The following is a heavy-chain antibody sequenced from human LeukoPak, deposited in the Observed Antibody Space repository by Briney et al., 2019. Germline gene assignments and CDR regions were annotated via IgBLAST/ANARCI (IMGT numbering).Heavy chain of an antibody. CDR3: TRDGGSGIDY. CDR2: IWYDGSKM. V-gene: IGHV3-33*01. CDR1: GFTFSSYG. J-gene: IGHJ4*02. D-gene: IGHD3-16*01. Sequence: GGSLRLSCAASGFTFSSYGMHWLRQAPGKGLEWVAVIWYDGSKMFYGDSVKGRFSVSRDDSKNTLYLQMSSLRAEDTAVYYCTRDGGSGIDYWGQGTLVTVSS.